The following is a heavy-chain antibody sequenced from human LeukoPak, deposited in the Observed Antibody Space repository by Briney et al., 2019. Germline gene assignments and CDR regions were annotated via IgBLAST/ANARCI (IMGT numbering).Heavy chain of an antibody. J-gene: IGHJ4*02. V-gene: IGHV1-18*01. D-gene: IGHD3-3*01. Sequence: ASVKVSCTASGYTFNSYGISWVRQAPGQGLEWMGWISNGDTNYAQKLQGRVTMTTDTSTSTAYMELRSLRSDDTAVYYCARDLLLGVAFDYWGQGSLVTVSS. CDR1: GYTFNSYG. CDR2: ISNGDT. CDR3: ARDLLLGVAFDY.